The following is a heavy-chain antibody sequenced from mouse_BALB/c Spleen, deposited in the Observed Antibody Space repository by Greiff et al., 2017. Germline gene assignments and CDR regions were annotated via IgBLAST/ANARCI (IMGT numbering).Heavy chain of an antibody. CDR1: GFTFSSYY. CDR2: INSNGGST. Sequence: EVHLVESGGGLVKLGGSLKLSCAASGFTFSSYYMSWVRQTPEKRLELVAAINSNGGSTYYPDTVKGRFTISRDNAKNTLYLQMSSLKSEDTALYYCARHRDYYAMDYWGQGTSVTVSS. CDR3: ARHRDYYAMDY. D-gene: IGHD3-3*01. V-gene: IGHV5-6-2*01. J-gene: IGHJ4*01.